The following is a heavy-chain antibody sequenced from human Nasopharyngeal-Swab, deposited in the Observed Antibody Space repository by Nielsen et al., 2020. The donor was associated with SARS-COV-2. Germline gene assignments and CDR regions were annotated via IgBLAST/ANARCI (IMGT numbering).Heavy chain of an antibody. D-gene: IGHD2-2*01. CDR1: GFSLSNARMG. CDR2: IFSNDEK. J-gene: IGHJ6*02. Sequence: SGPTLVKPTETLTLTCTVSGFSLSNARMGVSRIRQPPGKALEWLAHIFSNDEKSYSTSLKSRLTISKDTSKSQVVLTMTNMDPVDTATYYCARIDVVVPAAIQEGYYYGMDVWGQGTTVTVSS. CDR3: ARIDVVVPAAIQEGYYYGMDV. V-gene: IGHV2-26*01.